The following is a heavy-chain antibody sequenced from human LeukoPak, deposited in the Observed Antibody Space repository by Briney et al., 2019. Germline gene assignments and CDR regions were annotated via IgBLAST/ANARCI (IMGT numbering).Heavy chain of an antibody. D-gene: IGHD4-17*01. CDR3: ARNYGDYKDDYYGMDV. CDR1: GFTFSSYA. CDR2: ISYDGSNK. J-gene: IGHJ6*02. V-gene: IGHV3-30-3*01. Sequence: GRSLRLSCAASGFTFSSYAMHWVRQAPGKGLEWVAVISYDGSNKYYADSVKGRFTISRDNSKNTLYLQMNSLRAEDTAVYYCARNYGDYKDDYYGMDVWGQGTTVTVSS.